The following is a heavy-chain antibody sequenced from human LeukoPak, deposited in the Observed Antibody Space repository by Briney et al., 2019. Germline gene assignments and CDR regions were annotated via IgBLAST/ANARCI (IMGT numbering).Heavy chain of an antibody. V-gene: IGHV5-51*01. Sequence: GESLQISCKDSAYSFARYWIGWVRQTPGKGLEWMGVIHPGDSETRYSPSFQGQVTISADKSTSSAYLQWSSLKASDTAMYYCARHEGYSYGPRHWGQGTPVTASS. CDR1: AYSFARYW. J-gene: IGHJ4*02. CDR2: IHPGDSET. CDR3: ARHEGYSYGPRH. D-gene: IGHD5-18*01.